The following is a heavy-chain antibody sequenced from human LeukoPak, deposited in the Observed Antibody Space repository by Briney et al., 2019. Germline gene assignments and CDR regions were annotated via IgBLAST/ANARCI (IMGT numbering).Heavy chain of an antibody. CDR2: INHSGST. V-gene: IGHV4-34*01. Sequence: SETLSLTCAVYGGSFSGYYWSWIRQPPGKGLEWLGEINHSGSTNYNPSLKSRVTISVDTSKNQFSLKLSSVTAADTAVYYCAIPPVYWGQGTLVTVSS. J-gene: IGHJ4*02. CDR1: GGSFSGYY. CDR3: AIPPVY.